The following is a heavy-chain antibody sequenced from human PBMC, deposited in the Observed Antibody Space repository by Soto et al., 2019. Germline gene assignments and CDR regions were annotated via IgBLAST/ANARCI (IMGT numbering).Heavy chain of an antibody. D-gene: IGHD3-22*01. V-gene: IGHV1-3*01. J-gene: IGHJ4*02. Sequence: DSVKVSCKASGYIFSTYTMHWVRQAPGQRLEWMGWINAANGNTKYSQNFQGRVTISRDTSASTAYLELSSLRSEDTAVYYCARVSFETSGYADYWGQGTLVTVSS. CDR1: GYIFSTYT. CDR3: ARVSFETSGYADY. CDR2: INAANGNT.